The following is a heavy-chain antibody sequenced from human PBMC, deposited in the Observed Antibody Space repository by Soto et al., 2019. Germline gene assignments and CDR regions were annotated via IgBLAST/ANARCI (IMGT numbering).Heavy chain of an antibody. CDR3: ARDEGVYYDYGDYGGSVIDY. V-gene: IGHV4-39*02. CDR2: IYYSGST. J-gene: IGHJ4*02. CDR1: GGSISSSSYY. D-gene: IGHD4-17*01. Sequence: SETLSLTCTVSGGSISSSSYYWGWIRQPPGKGLEWIGSIYYSGSTYYNPSLKSRVTISVDTSKNQFSLKLSSVTAADTAVYYCARDEGVYYDYGDYGGSVIDYWGQGTLVTVSS.